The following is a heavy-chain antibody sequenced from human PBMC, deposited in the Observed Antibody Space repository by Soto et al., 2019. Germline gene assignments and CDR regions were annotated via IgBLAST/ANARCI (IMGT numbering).Heavy chain of an antibody. V-gene: IGHV4-59*01. D-gene: IGHD2-15*01. CDR1: GGSISSYY. CDR2: IYYSGST. J-gene: IGHJ6*03. CDR3: ARDTVRSGYDYYYYMDV. Sequence: PSETLSLTCTVSGGSISSYYWSGIRQHPGKGLEWIGYIYYSGSTNYNPSLKSRVTISVDTSKNQFSLKLSSVTAADTAVYYCARDTVRSGYDYYYYMDVWGKGTTVTVSS.